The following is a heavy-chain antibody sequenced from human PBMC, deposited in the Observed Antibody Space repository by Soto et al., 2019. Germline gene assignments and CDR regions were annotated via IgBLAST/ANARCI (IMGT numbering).Heavy chain of an antibody. CDR2: IYYSGTT. CDR1: GGSISSYY. J-gene: IGHJ6*03. D-gene: IGHD5-12*01. CDR3: AREYGGYVRYSSYMHV. V-gene: IGHV4-59*01. Sequence: QVQLQESGPGLVKPSETLSLTCTVSGGSISSYYWSWIRQPPGKGLEWIGYIYYSGTTNYNPSPKSRFTRSEDTSRNQPSLTPTSVTAADTACYYCAREYGGYVRYSSYMHVWGKGTTVTVSS.